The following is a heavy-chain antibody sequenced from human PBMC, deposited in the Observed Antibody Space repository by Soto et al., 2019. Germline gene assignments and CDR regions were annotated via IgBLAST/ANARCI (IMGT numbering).Heavy chain of an antibody. CDR1: GVTVSNNF. Sequence: EVQLVESGGDLVQPGGSLSLSCAASGVTVSNNFMSWVRQAPGKGLEWVSIIYSGGGTQYADSVKGRFTISRDNYKNTVYLQMNSLRVEDTAVYYCARNVPVTPLGYWGQGTLVTVSS. D-gene: IGHD4-17*01. CDR2: IYSGGGT. V-gene: IGHV3-66*01. J-gene: IGHJ4*02. CDR3: ARNVPVTPLGY.